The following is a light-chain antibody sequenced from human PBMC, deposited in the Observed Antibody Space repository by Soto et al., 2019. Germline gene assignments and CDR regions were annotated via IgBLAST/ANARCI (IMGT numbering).Light chain of an antibody. CDR1: QSVSSY. J-gene: IGKJ4*01. V-gene: IGKV3-11*01. CDR2: DAS. CDR3: QQRSTWTST. Sequence: EIVLTQSPATLSLSPGERAALSCTASQSVSSYLAWYQQKPGQAPKLLIYDASKRATGIPVRFSGSGSGTDFTLTISSLEPEDFAFFFRQQRSTWTSTFGGGTKVEI.